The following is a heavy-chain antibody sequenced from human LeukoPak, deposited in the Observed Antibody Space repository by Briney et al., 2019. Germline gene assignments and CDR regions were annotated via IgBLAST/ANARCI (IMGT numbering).Heavy chain of an antibody. D-gene: IGHD1-14*01. V-gene: IGHV3-23*01. CDR1: GFTFSSYW. J-gene: IGHJ4*02. CDR3: AKPARTDYADY. Sequence: GGSLRLSCAASGFTFSSYWMHWVRQAPGKGLGWVSAISGSGGRTHYADSVKGRFTISRDNSKNTLYLQMNSLRAEDTAVYYCAKPARTDYADYWGQGTLVTVSS. CDR2: ISGSGGRT.